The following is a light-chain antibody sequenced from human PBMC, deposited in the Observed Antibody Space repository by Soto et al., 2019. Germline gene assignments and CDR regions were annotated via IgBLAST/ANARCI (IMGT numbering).Light chain of an antibody. CDR1: SSNIGAGYD. Sequence: QSALTQPPSVSGAPGQRITISCTGNSSNIGAGYDVHWYQQLPGTAPKVVIYGNINRPSGVPDRFSGSKSGTSAFLVITGLQAEDEADYYCQSYDSSLSGLFGGGTKLTVL. CDR2: GNI. CDR3: QSYDSSLSGL. V-gene: IGLV1-40*01. J-gene: IGLJ3*02.